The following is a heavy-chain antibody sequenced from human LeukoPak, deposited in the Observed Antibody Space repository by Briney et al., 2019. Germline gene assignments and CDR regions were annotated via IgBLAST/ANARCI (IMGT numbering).Heavy chain of an antibody. CDR2: INPNSGGT. J-gene: IGHJ4*02. D-gene: IGHD3-16*02. V-gene: IGHV1-2*02. CDR3: ARAPANYDYVWGSYREYYFDY. CDR1: GYTFTVYY. Sequence: GASVKVSCKASGYTFTVYYMHWVRQAPGQGLEWMGWINPNSGGTNNAQKFQGRVTMTRDTSISTAYMELSRLRSDDTAVYYCARAPANYDYVWGSYREYYFDYWGQGTLVTVSS.